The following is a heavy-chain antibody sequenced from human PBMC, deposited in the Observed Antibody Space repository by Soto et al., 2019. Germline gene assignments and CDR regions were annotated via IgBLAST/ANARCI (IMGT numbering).Heavy chain of an antibody. V-gene: IGHV4-34*01. CDR3: ARDLGYSGYAAFDP. J-gene: IGHJ5*02. Sequence: PSETLSLTCTVSGGSISSYYWSWIRQPPGKGLEWIGEINHSGSTNYNPSLKSRVTISVDTSKNQFSLKLSSVTAADTAVYYCARDLGYSGYAAFDPWGQGTLVTVSS. CDR1: GGSISSYY. D-gene: IGHD5-12*01. CDR2: INHSGST.